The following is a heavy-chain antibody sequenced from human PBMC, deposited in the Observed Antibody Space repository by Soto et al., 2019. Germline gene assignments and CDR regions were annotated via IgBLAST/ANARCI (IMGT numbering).Heavy chain of an antibody. D-gene: IGHD6-6*01. V-gene: IGHV3-33*01. CDR2: IWYDGSNK. Sequence: GGSLRLSCAASGFTFSSYGMHWVRQAPGKGLEWVAVIWYDGSNKYYADSVKGRFTISRDNSKNTLYLQMNSLRAEDTAVYYCARSGSSSPLYYFDYWGQGTMVTVYS. CDR1: GFTFSSYG. CDR3: ARSGSSSPLYYFDY. J-gene: IGHJ4*02.